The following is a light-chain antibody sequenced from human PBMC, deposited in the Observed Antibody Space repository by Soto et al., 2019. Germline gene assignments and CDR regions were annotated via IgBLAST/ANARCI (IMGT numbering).Light chain of an antibody. Sequence: EIVMTQSPATLSVSPGERATLSCRASQSVSSSLAWFQQKPGQAPRLLIYGASTRATGVPDRFSGSGSGTELTLTISSLESEDFAVYYYQQFTTWPRTFGQGTKVEIK. CDR1: QSVSSS. J-gene: IGKJ1*01. V-gene: IGKV3-15*01. CDR2: GAS. CDR3: QQFTTWPRT.